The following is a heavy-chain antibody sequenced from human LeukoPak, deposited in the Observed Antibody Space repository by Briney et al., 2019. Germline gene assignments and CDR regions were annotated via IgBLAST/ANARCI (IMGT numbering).Heavy chain of an antibody. V-gene: IGHV3-33*01. CDR2: IWYDGSNK. J-gene: IGHJ4*02. CDR1: GFTFSSYG. D-gene: IGHD6-13*01. CDR3: ARDQGFWSIAAANPDY. Sequence: GGSLRLPCAASGFTFSSYGMHWVRQAPGKGLEWVAVIWYDGSNKYYADSVKGRFTISRDNSKNTLYLQMNSLRAEDTAVYYCARDQGFWSIAAANPDYWGQGTLVTVSS.